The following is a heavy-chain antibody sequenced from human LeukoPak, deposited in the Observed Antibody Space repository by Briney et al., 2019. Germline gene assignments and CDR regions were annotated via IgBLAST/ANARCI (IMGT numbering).Heavy chain of an antibody. J-gene: IGHJ4*02. CDR3: VKDNPLDY. CDR2: IRYDGNNK. D-gene: IGHD1-14*01. V-gene: IGHV3-30*02. Sequence: QSGGSLRLSCGASGFTFSNYGMLWVRQAPGKGLEWVSFIRYDGNNKLYADSVKGRFTISRDNSKNTLYLHINSLRVEDTALYYCVKDNPLDYWGQGTLVIVSS. CDR1: GFTFSNYG.